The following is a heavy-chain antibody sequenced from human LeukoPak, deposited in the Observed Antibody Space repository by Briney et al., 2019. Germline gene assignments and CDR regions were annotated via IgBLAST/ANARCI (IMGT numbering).Heavy chain of an antibody. J-gene: IGHJ4*02. V-gene: IGHV3-7*01. CDR3: ARDRYDILTGCSDY. D-gene: IGHD3-9*01. CDR2: IKQDGSEK. Sequence: GGSLRLSCAASGFTFSSYWMSWVRQAPGKGLEWVANIKQDGSEKYYVDSVKGRFTISRDNAKNSLYLQMNSLRAEDTAVYYCARDRYDILTGCSDYWGQGTLVTVSS. CDR1: GFTFSSYW.